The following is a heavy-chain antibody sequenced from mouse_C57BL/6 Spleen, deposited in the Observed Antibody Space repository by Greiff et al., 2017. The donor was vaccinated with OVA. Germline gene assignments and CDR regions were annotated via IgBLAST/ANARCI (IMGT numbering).Heavy chain of an antibody. CDR3: ARELGREYFDY. D-gene: IGHD4-1*01. Sequence: EVMLVESGGGLVKPGGSLKLSCAASGFTFSSYAMSWVRQTPEKRLEWVATISDGGSYTYYPDNVKGRFTISRDNAKNNLYLQMSHLKSEDTAMYYCARELGREYFDYWGQGTTLTVSS. CDR2: ISDGGSYT. V-gene: IGHV5-4*01. CDR1: GFTFSSYA. J-gene: IGHJ2*01.